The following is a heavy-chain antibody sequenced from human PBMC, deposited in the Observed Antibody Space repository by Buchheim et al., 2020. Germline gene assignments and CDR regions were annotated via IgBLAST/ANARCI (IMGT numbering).Heavy chain of an antibody. CDR2: IRGSGGST. CDR1: GFTFSSYA. Sequence: EVQLLESGGGLVQPGGSLRLSCAASGFTFSSYAMSWVRQAPGKGLEWVSAIRGSGGSTYYADSVKGRFTISRDNSKNTLYLQMNSLRAEDTAVYYCAKPNLGEYYYDSSGYSAEYFQHWGQGTL. D-gene: IGHD3-22*01. CDR3: AKPNLGEYYYDSSGYSAEYFQH. J-gene: IGHJ1*01. V-gene: IGHV3-23*01.